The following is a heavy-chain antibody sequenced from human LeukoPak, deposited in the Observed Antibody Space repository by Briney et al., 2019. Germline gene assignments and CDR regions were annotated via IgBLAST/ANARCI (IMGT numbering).Heavy chain of an antibody. J-gene: IGHJ6*02. D-gene: IGHD2-21*02. CDR3: AREYIVVVTAPKSGPLVYYYYGMDV. CDR1: GVTFSSYV. CDR2: ISGSGGGT. V-gene: IGHV3-23*01. Sequence: GGSLRLSCEASGVTFSSYVMSWVRQAPGKGPEWVSGISGSGGGTYYADSVKGRFAISRDNSKNTLYLQMNSLRAEDTAVYYCAREYIVVVTAPKSGPLVYYYYGMDVWGQGTTVTVSS.